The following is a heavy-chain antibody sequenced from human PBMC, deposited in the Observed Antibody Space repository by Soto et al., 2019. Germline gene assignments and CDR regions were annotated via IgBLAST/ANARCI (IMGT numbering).Heavy chain of an antibody. Sequence: EVQLLQSGGGLAQPGTSLRLSCAASGFTFKYYAMTWVRQAPGKGLEWVSTISGSGDKTDYADSVKGRFRVSRDNSKDTLYLQMDSLRXXXTALYYCARESKWYGGQYFQDWGQGTLVTVSS. CDR1: GFTFKYYA. D-gene: IGHD2-8*01. CDR3: ARESKWYGGQYFQD. V-gene: IGHV3-23*01. CDR2: ISGSGDKT. J-gene: IGHJ1*01.